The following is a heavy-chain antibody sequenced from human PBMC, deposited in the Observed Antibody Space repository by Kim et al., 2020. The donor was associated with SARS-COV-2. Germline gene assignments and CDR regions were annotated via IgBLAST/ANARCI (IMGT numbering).Heavy chain of an antibody. CDR3: ARGLGVFWSGFYYYYGMDV. V-gene: IGHV4-34*01. D-gene: IGHD3-3*01. J-gene: IGHJ6*02. CDR2: INHSGST. CDR1: GGSFSGYY. Sequence: SETLSLTCAVYGGSFSGYYWSWIRQPPGKGLEWIGEINHSGSTNYNPSLKSRVTISVDTSKNQFSLKLSSVTAADTAVYYCARGLGVFWSGFYYYYGMDVGGQGTTITVSS.